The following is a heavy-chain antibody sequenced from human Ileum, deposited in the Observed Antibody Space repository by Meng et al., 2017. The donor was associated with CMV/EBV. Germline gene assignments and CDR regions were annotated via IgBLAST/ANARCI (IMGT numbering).Heavy chain of an antibody. CDR3: ARGGMYSIRFYLDQ. V-gene: IGHV1-46*02. J-gene: IGHJ4*02. CDR2: INPGGGSA. Sequence: SGNTFNSHIIHWVRKAPGQGLEWMGLINPGGGSATSAQKFQGRVTLTGDTSTSTVYMELSSLRSEDTAIYYCARGGMYSIRFYLDQWGQGSLVTVSS. D-gene: IGHD3-3*01. CDR1: GNTFNSHI.